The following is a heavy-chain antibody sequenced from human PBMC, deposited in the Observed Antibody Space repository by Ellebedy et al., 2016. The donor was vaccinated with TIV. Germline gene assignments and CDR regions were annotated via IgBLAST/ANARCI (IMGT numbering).Heavy chain of an antibody. CDR1: RFSFSSYW. J-gene: IGHJ3*02. CDR3: ATDGSYGDFLSPAHAFEN. Sequence: GESLKISCAASRFSFSSYWMSWVRQSPGKGLEWVANINQDGSEKYYVDSVKGRFTISSDNAKNSLYLQMNSLRAEDTSVYYCATDGSYGDFLSPAHAFENWGQGTVVTVSS. CDR2: INQDGSEK. V-gene: IGHV3-7*01. D-gene: IGHD4-17*01.